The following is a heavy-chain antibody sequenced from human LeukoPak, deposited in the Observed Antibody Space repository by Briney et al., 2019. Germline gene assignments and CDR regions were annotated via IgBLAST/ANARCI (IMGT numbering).Heavy chain of an antibody. J-gene: IGHJ4*02. Sequence: SETLSLTCTVSGGSISSRSYYWGWIRQPPGKGLEWIGSIYYSGSTNYNPSLKSRVTMSVDTSKNQFSLKLSSVTAADTAVYYCAVTYYYDSSGYYYGDYWGQGTLVTGSS. V-gene: IGHV4-39*07. D-gene: IGHD3-22*01. CDR2: IYYSGST. CDR1: GGSISSRSYY. CDR3: AVTYYYDSSGYYYGDY.